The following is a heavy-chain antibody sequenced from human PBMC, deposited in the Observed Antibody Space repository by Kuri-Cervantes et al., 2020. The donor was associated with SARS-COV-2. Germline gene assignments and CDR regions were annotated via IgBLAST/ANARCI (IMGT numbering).Heavy chain of an antibody. CDR3: ASWPVTYPTTFDI. CDR1: GFTFSSYS. J-gene: IGHJ3*02. D-gene: IGHD4-17*01. Sequence: GESLKISCAASGFTFSSYSMNWVRQAPGKGLEWVSYISSSSSTIYYADSVKGRFTISRDNAKNSLYLQMNSLRDEDTAVYYCASWPVTYPTTFDIWGQGTMVTVSS. CDR2: ISSSSSTI. V-gene: IGHV3-48*02.